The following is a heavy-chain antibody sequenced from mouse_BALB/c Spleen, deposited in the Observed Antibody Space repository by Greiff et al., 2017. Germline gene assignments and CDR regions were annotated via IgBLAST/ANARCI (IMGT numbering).Heavy chain of an antibody. Sequence: EVQVVESGGGLVQPGGSLKLSCAASGFTFSSYGMSWVRQTPDKRLELVATINSNGGSTYYPDSVKGRFTISRDNAKNTLYLQMSSLKSEDTAMYYCARDFRQLGLRGYFDYWGQGTTLTVSS. CDR1: GFTFSSYG. CDR2: INSNGGST. V-gene: IGHV5-6-3*01. CDR3: ARDFRQLGLRGYFDY. J-gene: IGHJ2*01. D-gene: IGHD3-2*01.